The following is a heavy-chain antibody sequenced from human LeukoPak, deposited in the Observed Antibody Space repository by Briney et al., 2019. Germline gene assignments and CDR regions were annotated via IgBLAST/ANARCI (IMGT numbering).Heavy chain of an antibody. Sequence: GGSLRLSCAASGFTFDEYAMHWVRQAPGKGLEWVSGISYGSDTIGYVDSVKGRFTISRDNAKNSLYLQMNSLRAEDTAVYYCARDRNYYDSSGYYPRQPSNDAFDIWGQGTMVTVSS. CDR1: GFTFDEYA. CDR3: ARDRNYYDSSGYYPRQPSNDAFDI. J-gene: IGHJ3*02. CDR2: ISYGSDTI. D-gene: IGHD3-22*01. V-gene: IGHV3-9*01.